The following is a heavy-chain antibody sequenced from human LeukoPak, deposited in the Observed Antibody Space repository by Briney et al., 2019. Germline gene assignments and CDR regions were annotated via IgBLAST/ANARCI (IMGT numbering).Heavy chain of an antibody. J-gene: IGHJ4*02. CDR3: ARDRVRGNSNPFFDY. CDR2: IYYSGST. V-gene: IGHV4-30-4*02. D-gene: IGHD4-11*01. CDR1: GGSISSGDYY. Sequence: SETLSLTCTVSGGSISSGDYYWSWIRQPPGKGLEWIGYIYYSGSTYYNPSLNSRVTISVDTSKNQFSLKLSSVTAADTAVYYCARDRVRGNSNPFFDYWGQGTLVTVSS.